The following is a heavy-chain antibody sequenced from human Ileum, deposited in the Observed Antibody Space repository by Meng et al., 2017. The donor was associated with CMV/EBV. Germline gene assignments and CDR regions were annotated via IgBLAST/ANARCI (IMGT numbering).Heavy chain of an antibody. Sequence: GGSLRLSCAASGFIFSDYYISWIRQAPGKGLEWISYISGSGGTIYYADSVKGRFTISRDNAKKSLYLQMSSLRAEDTAVYHCARGAGGSGSYYNADNWFDPWGQGTRVTVSS. D-gene: IGHD3-10*01. J-gene: IGHJ5*02. CDR3: ARGAGGSGSYYNADNWFDP. V-gene: IGHV3-11*04. CDR1: GFIFSDYY. CDR2: ISGSGGTI.